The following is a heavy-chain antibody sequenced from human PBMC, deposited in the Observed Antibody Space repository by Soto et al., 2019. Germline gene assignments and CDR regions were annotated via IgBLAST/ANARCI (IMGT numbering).Heavy chain of an antibody. J-gene: IGHJ6*02. D-gene: IGHD3-10*01. CDR1: GYSFTSYW. CDR2: IDPSDSYT. V-gene: IGHV5-10-1*01. Sequence: PGESLKISCKGSGYSFTSYWISWVRQMPGKGLDWMGRIDPSDSYTNYCPSFQGHVTISADKSISTAYLQWSSLKASDTAMYYCARPYLYGSENYYYGMDVWGQGTTVTVSS. CDR3: ARPYLYGSENYYYGMDV.